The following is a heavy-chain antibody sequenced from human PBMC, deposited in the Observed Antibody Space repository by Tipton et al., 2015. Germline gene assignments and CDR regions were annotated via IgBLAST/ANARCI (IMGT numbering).Heavy chain of an antibody. CDR1: NYSISSGYY. Sequence: TLSFTCAVSNYSISSGYYWGWIRQPPGKGLEWIGNIFHSGITYYNPSLKSRVTMSVDTSKNYFSLKVTSLTAADTAVYYCARVSNSGYDNGSIYWGQGILVTVSS. J-gene: IGHJ4*02. CDR3: ARVSNSGYDNGSIY. D-gene: IGHD5-12*01. CDR2: IFHSGIT. V-gene: IGHV4-38-2*01.